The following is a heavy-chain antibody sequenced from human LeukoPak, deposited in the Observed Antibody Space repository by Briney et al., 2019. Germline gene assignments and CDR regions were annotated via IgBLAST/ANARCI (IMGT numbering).Heavy chain of an antibody. Sequence: GGSLRLSCAASGFTFSTYVMTWVRQAPGKGLEWVSAIGRSALNTYYTDSVKGRFSIPRDNSINALYLQMNSLRADDTAVYYCAMGYTDYDPPDYWGRGTLVTVSS. CDR2: IGRSALNT. J-gene: IGHJ4*02. D-gene: IGHD5-12*01. V-gene: IGHV3-23*05. CDR3: AMGYTDYDPPDY. CDR1: GFTFSTYV.